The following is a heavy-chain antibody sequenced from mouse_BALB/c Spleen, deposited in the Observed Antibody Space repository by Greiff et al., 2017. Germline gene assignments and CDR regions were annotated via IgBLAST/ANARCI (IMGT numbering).Heavy chain of an antibody. D-gene: IGHD2-3*01. CDR1: GFTFSSYG. J-gene: IGHJ2*01. CDR2: ISSGGSYT. Sequence: EVKLMESGGDLVKPGGSLKLSCAASGFTFSSYGMSWVRQTPDKRLEWVATISSGGSYTYYPDSVKGRFTISRDNAKNTLYLQMSSLKSEDTAMYYCARLYDGNDYWGQGTTLTVSS. CDR3: ARLYDGNDY. V-gene: IGHV5-6*01.